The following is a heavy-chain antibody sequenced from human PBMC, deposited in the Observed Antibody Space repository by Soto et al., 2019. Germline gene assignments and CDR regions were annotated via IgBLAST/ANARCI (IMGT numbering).Heavy chain of an antibody. V-gene: IGHV5-51*01. CDR2: IYPGDHET. CDR1: GYTFSNFW. J-gene: IGHJ4*02. D-gene: IGHD6-13*01. Sequence: GESLKTSCQSSGYTFSNFWIGWVRQLPGKGLEWMGIIYPGDHETRYSPSFHGKVTISADRSINTDYLQWNSLEASDTAFYFCARSPRSSPYFDYWGQGALVTVSS. CDR3: ARSPRSSPYFDY.